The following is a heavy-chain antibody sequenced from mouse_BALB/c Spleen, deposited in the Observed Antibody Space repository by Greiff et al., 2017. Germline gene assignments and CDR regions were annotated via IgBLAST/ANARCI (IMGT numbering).Heavy chain of an antibody. J-gene: IGHJ1*01. CDR3: ARNNWYFDV. V-gene: IGHV2-4*02. CDR2: IWSGGST. CDR1: GFSLTSYG. Sequence: VMLVESGPGLVAPSQSLSITCTVSGFSLTSYGVHWVRQPPGKGLEWLGVIWSGGSTDYNAAFISRLSISKDNSKSQVFFKMNSLQADDTAIYYCARNNWYFDVWGAGTTVTVSS.